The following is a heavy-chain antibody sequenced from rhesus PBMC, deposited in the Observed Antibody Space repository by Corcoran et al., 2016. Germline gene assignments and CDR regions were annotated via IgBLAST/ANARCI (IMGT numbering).Heavy chain of an antibody. CDR3: TREEGGSGWSGFDY. J-gene: IGHJ4*01. CDR2: ISPSNRNK. Sequence: QVQLVPSGAEIKQTGASVKLSCKASGYTFTNYYIHWVRQAPGQGLAGIGLISPSNRNKGYAQNFQGRVTITTDTSTSTGYMELSSLRSEDTAVYYCTREEGGSGWSGFDYWGQGVLVTVSS. D-gene: IGHD6S26*01. CDR1: GYTFTNYY. V-gene: IGHV1-180*01.